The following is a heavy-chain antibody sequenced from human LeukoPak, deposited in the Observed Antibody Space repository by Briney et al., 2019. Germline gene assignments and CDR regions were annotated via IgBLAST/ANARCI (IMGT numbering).Heavy chain of an antibody. CDR3: AQDPTYSSSSY. D-gene: IGHD6-6*01. Sequence: GGSLRLSCAASGFTFSASAMNWVRQAPGMGLDWVSQISGSGVETYYADSVQGRFTISRDNSENTLYLQMNSLRAENTAVYYCAQDPTYSSSSYWGQGTLVTVSS. V-gene: IGHV3-23*01. J-gene: IGHJ4*02. CDR1: GFTFSASA. CDR2: ISGSGVET.